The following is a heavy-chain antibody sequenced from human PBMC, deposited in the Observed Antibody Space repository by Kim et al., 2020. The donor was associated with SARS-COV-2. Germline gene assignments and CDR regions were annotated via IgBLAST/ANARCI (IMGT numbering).Heavy chain of an antibody. CDR2: ISYDGSNK. CDR1: GFTFSSYA. CDR3: ARDLRGIAAAGMDY. V-gene: IGHV3-30-3*01. J-gene: IGHJ4*02. D-gene: IGHD6-13*01. Sequence: GGSLRLSCAASGFTFSSYAMHWVRQAPGKGLEWVAVISYDGSNKYYADSVKGRFTISRDNSKNTLYLQMNSLRAEDTAVYYCARDLRGIAAAGMDYWGQG.